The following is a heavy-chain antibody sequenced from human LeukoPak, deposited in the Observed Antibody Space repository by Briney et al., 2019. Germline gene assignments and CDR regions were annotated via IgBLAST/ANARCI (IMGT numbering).Heavy chain of an antibody. CDR3: TRDRGGSPTDVFDY. Sequence: GSLRLSCAASGLTFSKSALTWVRQAPRKGLEWVSTITDVGDIFYTYSVRGRFTISRDNSKNTVYMQMDGLRAEDTAVYYCTRDRGGSPTDVFDYWGQGTLVTVSS. V-gene: IGHV3-23*01. J-gene: IGHJ4*02. D-gene: IGHD2-15*01. CDR1: GLTFSKSA. CDR2: ITDVGDI.